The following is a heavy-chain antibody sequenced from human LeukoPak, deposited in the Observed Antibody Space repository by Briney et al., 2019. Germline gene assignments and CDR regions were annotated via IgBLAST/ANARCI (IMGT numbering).Heavy chain of an antibody. Sequence: PGGSLRLSCAASGFTFSSYWMHWVRQAPGKGLVWVSRINSDGSSTTSADSVKGRFTISRDNAKNTLYLQMNSLRAEDTAVCYCAKGGATVIDYWGQGTLVTVSS. V-gene: IGHV3-74*01. CDR2: INSDGSST. CDR1: GFTFSSYW. D-gene: IGHD4-17*01. CDR3: AKGGATVIDY. J-gene: IGHJ4*02.